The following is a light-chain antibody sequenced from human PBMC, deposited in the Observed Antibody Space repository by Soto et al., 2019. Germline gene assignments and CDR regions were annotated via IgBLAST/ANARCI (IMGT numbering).Light chain of an antibody. V-gene: IGKV1-6*01. CDR2: AAS. Sequence: AIQMTQSPSSLSASVGDRVTITCRASQGIRNELGWYQQRPGKAPKLLIYAASTLDSGVPSRFSASGSGTDFTLTISSLRPEDSATYYGLQDYNYPRTFGQGTKVES. CDR1: QGIRNE. CDR3: LQDYNYPRT. J-gene: IGKJ1*01.